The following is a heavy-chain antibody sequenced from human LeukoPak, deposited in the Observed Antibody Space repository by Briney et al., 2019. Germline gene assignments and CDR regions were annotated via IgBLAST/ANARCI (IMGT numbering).Heavy chain of an antibody. J-gene: IGHJ4*02. Sequence: ASVTVSFTASVYTFSSYGFTWVRQAPGQGLEWMGWISTYNVNTNYAQNFQGRVTMSTDTSTSTGYMELRSLRSDDTAVYYCARGSSLDYWGQGALVTVSS. D-gene: IGHD1-26*01. CDR3: ARGSSLDY. CDR2: ISTYNVNT. V-gene: IGHV1-18*01. CDR1: VYTFSSYG.